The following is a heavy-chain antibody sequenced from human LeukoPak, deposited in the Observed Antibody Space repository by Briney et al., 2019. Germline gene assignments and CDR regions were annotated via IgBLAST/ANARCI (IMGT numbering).Heavy chain of an antibody. V-gene: IGHV3-66*01. CDR2: IYSGGST. CDR3: ARGARGRYSSSYYYGMDV. CDR1: GFTVSNSY. D-gene: IGHD6-6*01. J-gene: IGHJ6*02. Sequence: PGGSLRLSCAASGFTVSNSYMSWVRQAPGKGLEWVSIIYSGGSTYYADSVKGRFTISRDNSKNTLYFQMNSLRAEDTAVYYCARGARGRYSSSYYYGMDVWGQGTTVTVSS.